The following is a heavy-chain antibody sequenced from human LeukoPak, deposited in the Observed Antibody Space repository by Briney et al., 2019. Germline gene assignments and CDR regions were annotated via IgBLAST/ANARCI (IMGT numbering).Heavy chain of an antibody. CDR1: GFTFNSYA. Sequence: PGGALRLSCAASGFTFNSYAMNWVRQAPGEGLEWVSAISGSSGRTYYADFVKGRFTISRDNSKNTLYLQMNSLRAEDTAVYYCARELNVGATLDYWGQGTLVTVSS. D-gene: IGHD1-26*01. CDR3: ARELNVGATLDY. CDR2: ISGSSGRT. V-gene: IGHV3-23*01. J-gene: IGHJ4*02.